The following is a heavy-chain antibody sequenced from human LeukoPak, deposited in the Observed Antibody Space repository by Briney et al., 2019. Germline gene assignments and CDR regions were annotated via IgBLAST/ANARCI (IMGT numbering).Heavy chain of an antibody. CDR2: ISGSGGRT. D-gene: IGHD3-22*01. Sequence: GGSLRLSCAVSGITLSNYGMSWVRQAPGKGLEWVAGISGSGGRTTYADSVKDRFTISRDNPKNTLYLQMSSLRAEDTAVYFCAKRGVVIRVILVGFHKEAYYFDSWGQGTLVTVSS. CDR1: GITLSNYG. J-gene: IGHJ4*02. V-gene: IGHV3-23*01. CDR3: AKRGVVIRVILVGFHKEAYYFDS.